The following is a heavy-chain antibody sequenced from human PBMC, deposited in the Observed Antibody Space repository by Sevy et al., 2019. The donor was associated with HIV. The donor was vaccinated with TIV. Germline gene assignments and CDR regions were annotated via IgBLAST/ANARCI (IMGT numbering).Heavy chain of an antibody. CDR1: GGSSTSLY. Sequence: SETLSLTCTVSGGSSTSLYWNWIRQPPGKGLEWIANIYYNGHINYNPSLKSRVTLSLVTSKNQFSLRLSSVTAADTAMYYCAGENAWGRGYSWGQGTLVTVSS. V-gene: IGHV4-59*08. J-gene: IGHJ4*02. CDR2: IYYNGHI. CDR3: AGENAWGRGYS. D-gene: IGHD1-26*01.